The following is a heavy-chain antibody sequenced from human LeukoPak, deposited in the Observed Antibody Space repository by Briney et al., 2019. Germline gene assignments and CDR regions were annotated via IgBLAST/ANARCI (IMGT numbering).Heavy chain of an antibody. J-gene: IGHJ4*02. V-gene: IGHV3-74*01. CDR1: GFTFNSYW. CDR2: FKTDGSTT. Sequence: PGGSLRLSCAASGFTFNSYWMHWVPQAPGKGLVWVSLFKTDGSTTRYADSVKGRFTIPRDNAKNTLYLQMNSLRAEDTAVYYCARSTSQGFDYWGQGTPVIVSS. CDR3: ARSTSQGFDY.